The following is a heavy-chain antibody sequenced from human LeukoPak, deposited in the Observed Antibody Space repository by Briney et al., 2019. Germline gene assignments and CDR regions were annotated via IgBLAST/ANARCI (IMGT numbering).Heavy chain of an antibody. CDR2: INKEVSST. Sequence: PGGSLRLSCAASGFTFSSYWKYWVREGPREGLGWGLRINKEVSSTTYAAPVKGRLPISRNNAENKLYLQLSALRGEDTAVYYGARPKDSADSVVAFDSWGQGTLVTVSS. J-gene: IGHJ4*02. CDR3: ARPKDSADSVVAFDS. CDR1: GFTFSSYW. D-gene: IGHD4-17*01. V-gene: IGHV3-74*01.